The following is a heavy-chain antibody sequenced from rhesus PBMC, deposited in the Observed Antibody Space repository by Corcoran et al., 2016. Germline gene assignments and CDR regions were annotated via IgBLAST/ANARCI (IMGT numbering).Heavy chain of an antibody. CDR2: ICGSIGST. Sequence: QLQLQESGPGLVKPSETLSLTCAVSGGSISSGYGWSWIRQRPGKGLEGIGNICGSIGSTYYNPSLKSRVTIATDTSQNQFSLKLSSVTAADAAVYYCARELSTGLDSWGQGVVVTVSS. V-gene: IGHV4S7*01. CDR1: GGSISSGYG. J-gene: IGHJ6*01. CDR3: ARELSTGLDS. D-gene: IGHD2-15*01.